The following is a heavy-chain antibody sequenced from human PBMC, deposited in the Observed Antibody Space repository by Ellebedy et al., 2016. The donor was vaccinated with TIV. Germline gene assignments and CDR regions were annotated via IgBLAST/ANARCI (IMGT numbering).Heavy chain of an antibody. V-gene: IGHV1-46*04. J-gene: IGHJ4*02. CDR3: ARARSSGWLHTPDY. D-gene: IGHD6-19*01. CDR2: INPSVGST. CDR1: GYTFTHYY. Sequence: AASVKVSCKASGYTFTHYYIHWVRQAPGQGLEWMGIINPSVGSTTYAQKLQGRVTMTRDTSTSTVYMELSSLRSEDTAVYYCARARSSGWLHTPDYWGQGTLVTVSS.